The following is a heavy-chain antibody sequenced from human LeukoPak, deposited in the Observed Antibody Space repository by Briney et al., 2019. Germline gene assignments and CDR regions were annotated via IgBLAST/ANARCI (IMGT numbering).Heavy chain of an antibody. CDR1: GYTFTGHY. D-gene: IGHD3-9*01. J-gene: IGHJ4*02. CDR3: ARNQPYDILTAYHFDY. CDR2: INTRTGIP. V-gene: IGHV7-4-1*02. Sequence: GASVKVSCKASGYTFTGHYMHWVRQAPGQGLEWLGWINTRTGIPTYAQGFTGRFVFSLDTSVSTAYLQISSLKAEDTAVYYCARNQPYDILTAYHFDYWGQGTLVTVSS.